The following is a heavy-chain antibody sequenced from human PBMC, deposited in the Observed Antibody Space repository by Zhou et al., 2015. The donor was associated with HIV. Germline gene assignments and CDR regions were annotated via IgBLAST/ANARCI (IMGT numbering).Heavy chain of an antibody. J-gene: IGHJ4*02. CDR2: IIPIFGTA. CDR3: ARCPGDSSGYYKRYFDY. Sequence: QVQLVQSGAEVKKPGSSVKVSCKASGGTFSSYAISWVRQAPGQGLEWMGGIIPIFGTANYAQKFQGRVTITADESTSTAYMELSSLRSEDTAVYYCARCPGDSSGYYKRYFDYWGQGTLVTVSS. V-gene: IGHV1-69*01. CDR1: GGTFSSYA. D-gene: IGHD3-22*01.